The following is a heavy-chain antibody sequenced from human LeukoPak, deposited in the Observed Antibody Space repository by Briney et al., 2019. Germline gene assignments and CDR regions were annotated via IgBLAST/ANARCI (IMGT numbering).Heavy chain of an antibody. CDR3: ARSGCVSSSWKGVRCYMDV. Sequence: SVKVSCKASGGTFSSYAISWVRQAPEQGLEWMGGIIPIFGTANYAQKFQGRVTITADKSTSTAYMELSSLRSEDTAVYYCARSGCVSSSWKGVRCYMDVWGKGTTVTVSS. J-gene: IGHJ6*03. V-gene: IGHV1-69*06. CDR1: GGTFSSYA. CDR2: IIPIFGTA. D-gene: IGHD6-13*01.